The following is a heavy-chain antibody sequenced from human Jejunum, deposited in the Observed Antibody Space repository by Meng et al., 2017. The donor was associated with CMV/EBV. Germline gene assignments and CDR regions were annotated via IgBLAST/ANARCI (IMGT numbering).Heavy chain of an antibody. V-gene: IGHV3-73*01. J-gene: IGHJ5*02. D-gene: IGHD2-2*02. CDR1: ASA. CDR2: IRTNSSRYAT. Sequence: ASAWHWRGQASGKGLESVGRIRTNSSRYATTYGASVRGRLTISRDDSKNPAYLQMKSLKTEDTALYYCTRTSDFGCDVSCDNWFDPWGQGTLVTVSS. CDR3: TRTSDFGCDVSCDNWFDP.